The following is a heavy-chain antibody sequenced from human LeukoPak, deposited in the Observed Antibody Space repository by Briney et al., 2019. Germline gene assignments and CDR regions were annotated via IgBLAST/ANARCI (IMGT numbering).Heavy chain of an antibody. V-gene: IGHV4-4*07. D-gene: IGHD4/OR15-4a*01. Sequence: SETLSLTCTVSGGSISGYYWSWIRQPAGKGLEWIGRIYPSGSTNYNPSLKSRVTMSVDTSKDQFSLRLSSVTAADTAVYYCGRGSPGVAALTFDYWGQGTLVTVSS. CDR3: GRGSPGVAALTFDY. CDR1: GGSISGYY. CDR2: IYPSGST. J-gene: IGHJ4*02.